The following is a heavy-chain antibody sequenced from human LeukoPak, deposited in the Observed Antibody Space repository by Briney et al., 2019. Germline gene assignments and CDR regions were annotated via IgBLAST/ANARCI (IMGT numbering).Heavy chain of an antibody. CDR3: ARGQAGTRFDY. V-gene: IGHV1-2*02. Sequence: GASVKVSCKASGYTFTGYYIDWVRQAPGQGLEWMGWIDPNSGGTNYAQKSQGRVTMTRDTSISTAYMELSALRSDDTAVYYCARGQAGTRFDYWGQGALVTVSS. J-gene: IGHJ4*02. D-gene: IGHD6-13*01. CDR1: GYTFTGYY. CDR2: IDPNSGGT.